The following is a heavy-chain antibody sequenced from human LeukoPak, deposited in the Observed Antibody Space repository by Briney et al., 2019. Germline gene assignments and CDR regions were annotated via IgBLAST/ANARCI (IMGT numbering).Heavy chain of an antibody. D-gene: IGHD3-3*01. V-gene: IGHV3-73*01. J-gene: IGHJ4*02. CDR3: TRTPDFWSGYSD. Sequence: PGGSLKLSCAASGFTFSDSNMHWVRQAPGKGLEWVGRIRSRANNYATAYGASVTGRFTISRDDSKNTAYLQMNSLKTEDTAVFYCTRTPDFWSGYSDWGQGTLVTVSS. CDR2: IRSRANNYAT. CDR1: GFTFSDSN.